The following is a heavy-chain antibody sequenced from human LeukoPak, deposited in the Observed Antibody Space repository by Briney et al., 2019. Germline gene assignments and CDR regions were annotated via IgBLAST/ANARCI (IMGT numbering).Heavy chain of an antibody. J-gene: IGHJ3*02. Sequence: ASVKVSCKASGYTFTDYYMHWVRQAPGQGLEWMGWIVTNNGGTNYAQNFKGRVTMTRDTSVNTAYVEVSDLKSDDTAVYYCARGGPHHGFDIWAQGTMVTVSS. CDR2: IVTNNGGT. V-gene: IGHV1-2*02. CDR3: ARGGPHHGFDI. CDR1: GYTFTDYY.